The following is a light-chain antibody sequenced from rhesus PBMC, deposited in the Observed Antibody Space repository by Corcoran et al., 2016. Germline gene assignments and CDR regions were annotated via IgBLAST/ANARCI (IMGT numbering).Light chain of an antibody. Sequence: DIQMTQSPSSLSASVGDTVTITCRASQGISSYLNWFQQKPGKAPKILIYVTSSVESGVPSRFSGSGSGTDFTLTISNLQPEDCAVYYCQQHPSFPYSFGQETKVEIK. CDR1: QGISSY. J-gene: IGKJ2*01. CDR3: QQHPSFPYS. CDR2: VTS. V-gene: IGKV1-28*03.